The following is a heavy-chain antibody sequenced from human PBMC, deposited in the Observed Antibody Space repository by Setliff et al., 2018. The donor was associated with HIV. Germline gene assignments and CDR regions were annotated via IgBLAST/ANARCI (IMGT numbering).Heavy chain of an antibody. V-gene: IGHV3-9*01. CDR1: GFTFDDYA. Sequence: PGGSLRLSCAASGFTFDDYAMHWVRQAPGKGLEWVSGISWSSGSIGYADSVKGRFTISRDNAKNSLYLQMNSLRAEDTAVYYCARDWWELLGNYGMDVWGQGTTVTVSS. CDR2: ISWSSGSI. D-gene: IGHD1-26*01. J-gene: IGHJ6*02. CDR3: ARDWWELLGNYGMDV.